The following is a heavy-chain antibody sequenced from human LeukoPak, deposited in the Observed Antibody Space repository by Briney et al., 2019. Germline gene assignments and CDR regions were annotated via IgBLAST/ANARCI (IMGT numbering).Heavy chain of an antibody. CDR2: IYYSGST. V-gene: IGHV4-61*01. CDR1: GGSVSSGSYY. Sequence: SETLSLTCTVSGGSVSSGSYYWSWIRQPPGKGLEWIGNIYYSGSTNYNPSLKSRVTISVDTPKNQFSLKLSSVTAADTAVYYCARGLYRGYDLGWFDPWGQGTLVTVSS. J-gene: IGHJ5*02. CDR3: ARGLYRGYDLGWFDP. D-gene: IGHD5-12*01.